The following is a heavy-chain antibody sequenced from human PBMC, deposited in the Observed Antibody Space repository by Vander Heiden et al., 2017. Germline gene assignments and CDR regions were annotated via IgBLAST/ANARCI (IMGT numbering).Heavy chain of an antibody. D-gene: IGHD2-21*02. CDR2: ISSSSSYI. CDR3: ARARYCGGDCYSGFDY. Sequence: EVQLVESGGGLVKPGGSLRLSCAASGFTFSSYSMNWVRQAPGKGLEWVSSISSSSSYIYYADSVKCRFTISRDNAKNSLYLQMNSLRAEDTAVYYCARARYCGGDCYSGFDYWGQGTLVTVSS. V-gene: IGHV3-21*01. J-gene: IGHJ4*02. CDR1: GFTFSSYS.